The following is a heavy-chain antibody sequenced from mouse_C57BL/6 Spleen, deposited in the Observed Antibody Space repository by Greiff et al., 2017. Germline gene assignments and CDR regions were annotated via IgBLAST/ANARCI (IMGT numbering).Heavy chain of an antibody. CDR2: ISSGSSTI. D-gene: IGHD2-4*01. Sequence: EVQGVESGGGLVKPGGSLKLSCAASGFTFSDYGMHWVRQAPEKGLEWVAYISSGSSTIYYADTVKGRFTISRDNAKNTLFLQMTSLRSEDTAMYYCASHYDYDVAWFAYWGQGTLVTVSA. CDR3: ASHYDYDVAWFAY. V-gene: IGHV5-17*01. CDR1: GFTFSDYG. J-gene: IGHJ3*01.